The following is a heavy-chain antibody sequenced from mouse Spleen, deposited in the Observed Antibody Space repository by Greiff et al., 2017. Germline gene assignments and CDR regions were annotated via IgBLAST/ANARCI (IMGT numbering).Heavy chain of an antibody. D-gene: IGHD2-13*01. CDR3: ARGDYGDYGGFAY. Sequence: VQGVESGAELVRPGASVKLSCKASGYTFTDYYINWVKQRPGQGLEWIARIYPGSGNTYYNEKFKGKATLTAEKSSSTAYMQLSSLTSEDSAVYFCARGDYGDYGGFAYWGQGTLVTVSA. V-gene: IGHV1-76*01. CDR2: IYPGSGNT. CDR1: GYTFTDYY. J-gene: IGHJ3*01.